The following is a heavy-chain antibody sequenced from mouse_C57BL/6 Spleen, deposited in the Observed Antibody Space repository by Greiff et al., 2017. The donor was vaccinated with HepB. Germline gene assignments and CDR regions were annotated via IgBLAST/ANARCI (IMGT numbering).Heavy chain of an antibody. D-gene: IGHD2-3*01. V-gene: IGHV14-4*01. CDR1: GFNIKDDY. CDR2: IDPENGDT. Sequence: VQLKESGAELVRPGASVKLSCTASGFNIKDDYMHWVKQRPEQGLEWIGWIDPENGDTEYASKFQGKATITADTSSNTAYLQLSSLTSEDTAVYYCTTSFYDGYYVDVWGTGTTVTVSS. J-gene: IGHJ1*03. CDR3: TTSFYDGYYVDV.